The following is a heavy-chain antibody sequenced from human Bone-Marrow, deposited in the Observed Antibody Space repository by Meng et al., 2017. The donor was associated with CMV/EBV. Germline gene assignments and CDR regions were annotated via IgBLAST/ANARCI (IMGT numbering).Heavy chain of an antibody. CDR1: GDSVSSNSAA. CDR2: TYYRSKWYN. Sequence: SCAISGDSVSSNSAAWNWIRQSPSRGLEWLGRTYYRSKWYNDYAVSVKSRITINPDTSKNQFSLQLNSVTPEDTAVYYCARDRGGGLVGWGSVGLACDIWGQGKMVNVPS. D-gene: IGHD3-10*01. CDR3: ARDRGGGLVGWGSVGLACDI. J-gene: IGHJ3*02. V-gene: IGHV6-1*01.